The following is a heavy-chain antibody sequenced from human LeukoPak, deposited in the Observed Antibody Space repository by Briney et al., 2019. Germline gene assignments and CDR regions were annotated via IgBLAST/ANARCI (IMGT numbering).Heavy chain of an antibody. D-gene: IGHD1-26*01. CDR1: GFTFSSYS. Sequence: GGSLRLSCAASGFTFSSYSMNWVRQAPANGLAWVSSISSSSSYIYYADSVKGRFTISRDNAKNSLYLQMNSLRAEDTAVYYCARERCGFRSEVDYWGQGTLVTVSS. J-gene: IGHJ4*02. CDR3: ARERCGFRSEVDY. V-gene: IGHV3-21*01. CDR2: ISSSSSYI.